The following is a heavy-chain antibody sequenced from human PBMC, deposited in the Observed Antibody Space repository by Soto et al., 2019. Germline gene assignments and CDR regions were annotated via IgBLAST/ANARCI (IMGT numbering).Heavy chain of an antibody. J-gene: IGHJ5*01. CDR1: GGTFTHSL. CDR3: ESGRGMTVTATDS. V-gene: IGHV1-69*06. Sequence: QVQLVQSGAEVKEPGSSVRVSCKASGGTFTHSLFSWVRQAPGQGLEYMGNIIPTFDSPKYAQKFQGRITIRADKPTDTVYMDLTSLSSDDTAIYYCESGRGMTVTATDSWGQGTMVTVSS. D-gene: IGHD2-21*02. CDR2: IIPTFDSP.